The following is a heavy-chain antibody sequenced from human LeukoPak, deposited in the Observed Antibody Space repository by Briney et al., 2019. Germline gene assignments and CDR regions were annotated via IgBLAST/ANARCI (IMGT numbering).Heavy chain of an antibody. J-gene: IGHJ4*02. D-gene: IGHD6-13*01. CDR3: ARGPIVYSSSGAYYFDL. V-gene: IGHV1-8*01. CDR2: MNPNSGNT. CDR1: GYTFTSYD. Sequence: ASVKVSCKASGYTFTSYDINWVRQATGQGLEWMGWMNPNSGNTGYAQKLQGRVTMTSNTSINAAYMELSSLRSEDTAVFYCARGPIVYSSSGAYYFDLWGQGTLVTVSS.